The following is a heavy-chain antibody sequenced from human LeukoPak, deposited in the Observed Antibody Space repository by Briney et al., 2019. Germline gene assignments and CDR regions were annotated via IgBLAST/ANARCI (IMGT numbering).Heavy chain of an antibody. V-gene: IGHV3-30-3*01. J-gene: IGHJ3*02. CDR2: ISYDGSNK. CDR1: GFTFSGYA. Sequence: PGVYLRLSCAASGFTFSGYAMHWVRQAPGKGLEWVAVISYDGSNKYYADSVKGRFTISRDNSKNTLYLQMNSLRAEDTAVYYCARGHDVFDIWGQGTMVTV. CDR3: ARGHDVFDI.